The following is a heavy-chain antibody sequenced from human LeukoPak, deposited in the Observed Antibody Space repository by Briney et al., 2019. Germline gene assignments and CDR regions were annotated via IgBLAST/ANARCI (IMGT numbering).Heavy chain of an antibody. D-gene: IGHD3-3*01. CDR3: AKDYGDFWSGYPNYYYYYMDV. Sequence: GGSLRLSCAASGFTFSSYGMHWVRQAPGKGLEWVAVIWYDGSNKYYADSVKGRFTISRDNSENTLYLQMNSLRAEDTAVYYCAKDYGDFWSGYPNYYYYYMDVWGKGTTVTVSS. V-gene: IGHV3-33*06. CDR1: GFTFSSYG. CDR2: IWYDGSNK. J-gene: IGHJ6*03.